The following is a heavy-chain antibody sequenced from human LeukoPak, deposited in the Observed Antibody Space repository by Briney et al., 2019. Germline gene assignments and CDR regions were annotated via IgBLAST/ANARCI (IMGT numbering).Heavy chain of an antibody. CDR3: ARAYGSGLYGMDV. CDR1: GFTVSSNY. D-gene: IGHD3-10*01. V-gene: IGHV3-66*01. CDR2: IYSGGST. J-gene: IGHJ6*02. Sequence: PGGSLRLSCAASGFTVSSNYMSWVRQAPGKGLEWVSVIYSGGSTYYADSVKGRFTISRDNSKNTLYLQMNSLRAEDTAVYYCARAYGSGLYGMDVWGQGTTVTVSS.